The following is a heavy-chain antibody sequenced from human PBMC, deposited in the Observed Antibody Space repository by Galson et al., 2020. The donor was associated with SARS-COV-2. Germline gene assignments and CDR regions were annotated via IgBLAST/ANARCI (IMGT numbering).Heavy chain of an antibody. Sequence: ASVTVSCKASGYTFTGYYLHWVRQAPGQGLEWMGWINPNSGGTNYAQKFQGRVTMTRDTSISTAYMELSRLRSDDTAVYYCARLGIYGGSGSYYNVPYYYGMDVWGQGTTVTVSS. V-gene: IGHV1-2*02. J-gene: IGHJ6*02. CDR2: INPNSGGT. CDR1: GYTFTGYY. D-gene: IGHD3-10*01. CDR3: ARLGIYGGSGSYYNVPYYYGMDV.